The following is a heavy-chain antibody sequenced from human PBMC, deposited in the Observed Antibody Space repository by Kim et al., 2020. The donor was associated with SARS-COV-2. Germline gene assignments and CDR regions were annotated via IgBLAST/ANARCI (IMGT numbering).Heavy chain of an antibody. V-gene: IGHV1-69*04. CDR2: IIPIFGIA. Sequence: SVKVSCKASGGTFSSYAISWVRQAPGQGLEWMRRIIPIFGIANYAQNFQGRVTITADKSTSTAYMELSSLRSEDTAVFYCARAALYGDYEEGYFDYWGQGTLVTVSS. J-gene: IGHJ4*02. D-gene: IGHD4-17*01. CDR3: ARAALYGDYEEGYFDY. CDR1: GGTFSSYA.